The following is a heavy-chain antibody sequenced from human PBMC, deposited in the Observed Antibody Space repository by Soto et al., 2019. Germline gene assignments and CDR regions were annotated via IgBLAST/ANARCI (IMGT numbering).Heavy chain of an antibody. J-gene: IGHJ4*02. D-gene: IGHD4-4*01. Sequence: QLQLQESGPGLVKPSETLSLTCTVSGGSISSSSYYWGWIRQPPGTGLEWIGSTYYRGSTFYSPSLKSRVVISVGTSKSEFWLELSSVTAADTAVYYCISPMTPRTTTDYWGQGTMVTVSS. CDR3: ISPMTPRTTTDY. CDR2: TYYRGST. CDR1: GGSISSSSYY. V-gene: IGHV4-39*01.